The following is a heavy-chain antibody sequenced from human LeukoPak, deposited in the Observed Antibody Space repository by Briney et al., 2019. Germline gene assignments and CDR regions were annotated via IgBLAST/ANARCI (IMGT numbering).Heavy chain of an antibody. CDR3: ARARRVYYYDSSGYYSFDY. CDR1: GGSFSGYY. CDR2: INHSGST. J-gene: IGHJ4*02. V-gene: IGHV4-34*01. Sequence: PSETLSLTCAVYGGSFSGYYWNWIRQPPGKGLEWIGEINHSGSTNYNPSLKSRVTISVDTSKNQFSLKLSSVTAADTAVYYCARARRVYYYDSSGYYSFDYWGQGTLVTVSS. D-gene: IGHD3-22*01.